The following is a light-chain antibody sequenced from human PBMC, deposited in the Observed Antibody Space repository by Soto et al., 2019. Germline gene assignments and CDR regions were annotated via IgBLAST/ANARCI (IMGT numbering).Light chain of an antibody. J-gene: IGLJ1*01. CDR2: DVS. V-gene: IGLV2-14*01. CDR1: SSDVGGYNY. CDR3: CSYTTSNTRQIV. Sequence: QSALTQPASVSGSPGQSITISCTGTSSDVGGYNYVSWYQQHPGKAPKFMIYDVSNRPSGVTNRFSGSTSGNTASLTISGLQPEDDADYYCCSYTTSNTRQIVFGTGTKLTVL.